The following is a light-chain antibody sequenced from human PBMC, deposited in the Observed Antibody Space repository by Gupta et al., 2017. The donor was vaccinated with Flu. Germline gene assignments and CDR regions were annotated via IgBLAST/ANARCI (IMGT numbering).Light chain of an antibody. J-gene: IGKJ4*01. CDR2: DAS. Sequence: YPAPLSECPAERATLYCRASQSVSRNLAWYQQKPGQAPRLLIYDASTRATGIPDRFTGSGSGTEFTLTISSLQYEDFALYFCQQYDNWLSFGGGTTVGIK. CDR3: QQYDNWLS. CDR1: QSVSRN. V-gene: IGKV3-15*01.